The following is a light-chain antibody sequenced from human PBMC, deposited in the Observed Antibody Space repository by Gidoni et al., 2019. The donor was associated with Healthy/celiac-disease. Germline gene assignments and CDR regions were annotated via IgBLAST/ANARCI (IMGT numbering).Light chain of an antibody. CDR2: EDT. J-gene: IGLJ2*01. Sequence: NFMLTQHHSVSESPGKTVTISCTGSSGSIASNYVQWYQQRPGIAPTTVIYEDTQRPSGVPDRFSGSIDSSSNSASLTISGLKTEDEADYYCQSYDSSNVVFGGGTKLTVL. CDR1: SGSIASNY. CDR3: QSYDSSNVV. V-gene: IGLV6-57*02.